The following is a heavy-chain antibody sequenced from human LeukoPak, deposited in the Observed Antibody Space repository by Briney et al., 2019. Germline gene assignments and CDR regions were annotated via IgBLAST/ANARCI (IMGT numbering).Heavy chain of an antibody. J-gene: IGHJ4*02. CDR3: AKDRGAAAGRAVFDY. D-gene: IGHD6-13*01. CDR1: GFTFSSYA. CDR2: ISGSGGST. V-gene: IGHV3-23*01. Sequence: GGSLRLSCAASGFTFSSYAMSWVRQAPGKGLEWVSAISGSGGSTYYADSVKGRFTISRDNSKNTLYLQMNSLRAEDTAVYYCAKDRGAAAGRAVFDYWVQGTLVTVSS.